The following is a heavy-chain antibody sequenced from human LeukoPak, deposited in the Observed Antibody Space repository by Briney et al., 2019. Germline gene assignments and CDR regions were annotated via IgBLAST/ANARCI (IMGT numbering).Heavy chain of an antibody. J-gene: IGHJ1*01. Sequence: GGSLRLSCAASGFTFSSYWMHWVRQAPGKGLVWVSRIKSDGSTNYSDSVKGRFTISRDNAKNTLSLQMNSLRAEDTGVYYCARAPSEIGGYYPEYFRHWGQGTLVTVSS. CDR3: ARAPSEIGGYYPEYFRH. CDR2: IKSDGST. CDR1: GFTFSSYW. D-gene: IGHD3-22*01. V-gene: IGHV3-74*01.